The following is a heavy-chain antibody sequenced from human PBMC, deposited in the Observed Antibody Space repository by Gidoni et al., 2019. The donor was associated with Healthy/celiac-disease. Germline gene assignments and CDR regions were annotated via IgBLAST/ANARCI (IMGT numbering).Heavy chain of an antibody. CDR3: ARGVVTMVRGAPTGWFDP. V-gene: IGHV1-2*07. CDR2: INPNSGGT. Sequence: QVQLVQSGAEVKQPGASVKVSCKASGYTFTGSYMHWVRQAPGQGLEWMGWINPNSGGTNYAHKFQGRVTMTRDTSISTAYMELSRLRSDDTAVYYGARGVVTMVRGAPTGWFDPWGQGTLVTVSS. CDR1: GYTFTGSY. D-gene: IGHD3-10*01. J-gene: IGHJ5*02.